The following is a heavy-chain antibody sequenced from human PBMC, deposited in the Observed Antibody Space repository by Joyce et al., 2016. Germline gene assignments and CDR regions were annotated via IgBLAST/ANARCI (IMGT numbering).Heavy chain of an antibody. V-gene: IGHV1-2*02. Sequence: QVQLVQSGAEVKRPGASLKVSCKASGYTFTNFHIHWVRQAPGQRLEWMGSINANSGDTKYSQRSQGRVTLTRETSLTTAFLELSGLRSDDTAIYYCVRGQYGDYPALETFWGQGTLLTVSS. J-gene: IGHJ4*02. D-gene: IGHD4-17*01. CDR1: GYTFTNFH. CDR3: VRGQYGDYPALETF. CDR2: INANSGDT.